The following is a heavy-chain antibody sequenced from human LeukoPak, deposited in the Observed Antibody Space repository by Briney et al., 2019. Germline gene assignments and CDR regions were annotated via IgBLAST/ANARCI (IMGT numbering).Heavy chain of an antibody. J-gene: IGHJ4*02. Sequence: GGSLRLSCAAPGFTLNTYWMHWVRQAPGKGLMWVSRINVDGSSTTYADPVKGRFTISRDNAKNTLYLQMNSLRAEDTAVYYCASGGLAYYWFDYWGQGTLVTVSS. V-gene: IGHV3-74*01. CDR2: INVDGSST. D-gene: IGHD1-26*01. CDR1: GFTLNTYW. CDR3: ASGGLAYYWFDY.